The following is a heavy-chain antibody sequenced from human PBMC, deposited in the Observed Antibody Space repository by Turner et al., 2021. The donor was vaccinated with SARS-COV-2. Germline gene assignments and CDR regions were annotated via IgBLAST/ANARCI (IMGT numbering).Heavy chain of an antibody. J-gene: IGHJ5*02. Sequence: QLQLQESGPGLVKPSETLSLTCTVSGGSISSSSYYWGWIRQPPGKGLAWIGSLYYSGTSYYNPSLKSRVTISVDTSKNQFSLKLTSVTAADTAIYYCARETVNNWVDPWGQGTLVTVSS. CDR1: GGSISSSSYY. CDR3: ARETVNNWVDP. D-gene: IGHD2-21*02. V-gene: IGHV4-39*07. CDR2: LYYSGTS.